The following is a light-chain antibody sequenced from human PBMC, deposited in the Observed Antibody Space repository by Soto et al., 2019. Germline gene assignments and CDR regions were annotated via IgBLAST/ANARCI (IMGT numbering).Light chain of an antibody. CDR2: GAS. CDR1: QSVSSS. J-gene: IGKJ2*01. V-gene: IGKV3D-15*01. Sequence: EIVMTQSPATLSVSPGERATLSCRASQSVSSSLAWFQQKPGQAPRLLIYGASTRATGIPARFSGSGSGTEFTLTISSLQSEDIGTYYCQQSYKTPHTFGQGTKLETK. CDR3: QQSYKTPHT.